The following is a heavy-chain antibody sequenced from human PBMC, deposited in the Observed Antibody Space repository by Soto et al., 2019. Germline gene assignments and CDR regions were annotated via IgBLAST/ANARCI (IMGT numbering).Heavy chain of an antibody. CDR2: IYNSGNT. Sequence: PSETLSISCTFSVASMSVGNNYWSWIRQYPGKGLEWIGYIYNSGNTYHNPSLKSRVSISVDISKNHFSLRLSSVTAADTAVYFCARDGVSGGDAFDTWGQGTLVTVSS. D-gene: IGHD3-16*01. J-gene: IGHJ3*02. CDR1: VASMSVGNNY. V-gene: IGHV4-31*03. CDR3: ARDGVSGGDAFDT.